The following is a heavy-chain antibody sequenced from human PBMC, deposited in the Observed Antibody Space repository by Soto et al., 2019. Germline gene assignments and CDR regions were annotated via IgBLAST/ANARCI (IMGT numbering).Heavy chain of an antibody. V-gene: IGHV4-59*12. CDR1: GGSLSSYY. D-gene: IGHD2-2*01. Sequence: SETLSLTCTVSGGSLSSYYWTWIRQPPGKGLEWIGYVYYSGNTNYNPSLKSRVTISVDTSKNQFSLKLSSVTAADTAVYYCARGRRYCSSTSCYANNWFDPWGQGTLVTV. CDR2: VYYSGNT. J-gene: IGHJ5*02. CDR3: ARGRRYCSSTSCYANNWFDP.